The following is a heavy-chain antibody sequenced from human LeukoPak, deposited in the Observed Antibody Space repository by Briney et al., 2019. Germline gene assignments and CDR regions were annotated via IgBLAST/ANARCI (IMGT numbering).Heavy chain of an antibody. CDR2: INSDGSGI. CDR3: ARGNAHAFDI. CDR1: GFTLSSYW. V-gene: IGHV3-74*01. J-gene: IGHJ3*02. Sequence: RAGGSLRLSCAVSGFTLSSYWMHWVRQLPGKCLVWVSRINSDGSGISYAGSVQGRFTISRDNAKKTLYLQMNSLRAEDTDVYYCARGNAHAFDIWGQGTMVTVSS.